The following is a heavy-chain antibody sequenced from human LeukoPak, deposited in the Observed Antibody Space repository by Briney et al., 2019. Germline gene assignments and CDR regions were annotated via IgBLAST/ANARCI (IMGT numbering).Heavy chain of an antibody. CDR3: ARGGVGATTY. Sequence: ASVKVSCKASGYTFSGYYMHWVRQAPGQGLEWMGWINPNSGGTNYAQKFQGRVTMTRATSISTASMELSRLTPDDTAVYYCARGGVGATTYWGQGTLVTVSS. CDR2: INPNSGGT. J-gene: IGHJ4*02. CDR1: GYTFSGYY. V-gene: IGHV1-2*02. D-gene: IGHD1-26*01.